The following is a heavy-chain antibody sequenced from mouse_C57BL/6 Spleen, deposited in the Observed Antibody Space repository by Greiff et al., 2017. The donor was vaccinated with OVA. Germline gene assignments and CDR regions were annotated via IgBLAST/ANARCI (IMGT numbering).Heavy chain of an antibody. V-gene: IGHV1-39*01. Sequence: EVKLVESGPELVKPGASVKISCKASGYSFTDYNMNWVKQSNGKSLEWIGVINPNYGTTSYNQKFKGKATLTVDQSSSTAYMQLNSLTSEDSAVYYCAIYDGYYEGFFDYWGQGTTLTVSS. D-gene: IGHD2-3*01. CDR2: INPNYGTT. CDR3: AIYDGYYEGFFDY. CDR1: GYSFTDYN. J-gene: IGHJ2*01.